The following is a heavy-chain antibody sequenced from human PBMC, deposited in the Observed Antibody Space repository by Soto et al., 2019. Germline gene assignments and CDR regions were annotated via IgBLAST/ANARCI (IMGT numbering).Heavy chain of an antibody. CDR1: GXTFTSYG. V-gene: IGHV1-18*01. J-gene: IGHJ4*02. Sequence: ASVKVSCKASGXTFTSYGISWVRQAPGQGLEWMGWISAYNGNTNYAQKLQGRVTMTTDTSTSTAYMELRSLRSDDTAVYYCARELDGIAAAGAIAYWGQGTLVTVSS. CDR2: ISAYNGNT. CDR3: ARELDGIAAAGAIAY. D-gene: IGHD6-13*01.